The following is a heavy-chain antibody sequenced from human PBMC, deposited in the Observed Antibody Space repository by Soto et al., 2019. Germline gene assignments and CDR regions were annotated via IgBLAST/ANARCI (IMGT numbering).Heavy chain of an antibody. D-gene: IGHD6-13*01. Sequence: PSETLSLTCTVSGGSISSDYWSWIRQPAGKGLEWIGRIYISENTHYNPSLRSRVSMSLDTSKNQLSLNLSSVTAADTAVYYCARGVGRSSWTFFDSWGPGTLVTVSS. CDR2: IYISENT. J-gene: IGHJ4*02. CDR3: ARGVGRSSWTFFDS. V-gene: IGHV4-4*07. CDR1: GGSISSDY.